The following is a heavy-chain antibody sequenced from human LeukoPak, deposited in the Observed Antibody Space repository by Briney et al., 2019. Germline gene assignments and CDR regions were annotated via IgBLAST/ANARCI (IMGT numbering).Heavy chain of an antibody. V-gene: IGHV3-15*01. CDR2: IKSRTDSGTA. CDR3: TTQLYSSSWWKPSFDY. J-gene: IGHJ4*02. Sequence: PGGSLRLSCAASGFTFSNAWMSWVRQALGKGLEWVGRIKSRTDSGTADYAAPVKGRFTISRDDSKNTLYLQMNSLKTEDTAVYYCTTQLYSSSWWKPSFDYWGQGTLVPVSS. CDR1: GFTFSNAW. D-gene: IGHD6-13*01.